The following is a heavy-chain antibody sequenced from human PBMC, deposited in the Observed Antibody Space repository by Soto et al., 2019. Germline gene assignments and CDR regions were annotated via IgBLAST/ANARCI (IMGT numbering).Heavy chain of an antibody. J-gene: IGHJ6*02. D-gene: IGHD2-15*01. CDR2: IWYDGSNK. V-gene: IGHV3-33*01. CDR1: GFTFSSYG. CDR3: ASSKSGRGYCSGGSCYVYYYYGMDV. Sequence: GGSLRLSCAASGFTFSSYGMHWVRQAPGKGLEWVAVIWYDGSNKYYADSVKGRFTISRDNSKNTLYLQMNSLRAEDTAVYYCASSKSGRGYCSGGSCYVYYYYGMDVWGQGTTVTVSS.